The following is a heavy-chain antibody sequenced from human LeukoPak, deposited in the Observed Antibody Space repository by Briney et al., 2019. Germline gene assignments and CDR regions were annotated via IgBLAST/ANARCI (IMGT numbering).Heavy chain of an antibody. J-gene: IGHJ4*02. D-gene: IGHD2-21*01. CDR3: ARSRAHRFPEFDY. CDR1: GYTFTSYG. Sequence: ASVKVSCKASGYTFTSYGISWVRQAPGQGLEWMGWISAYNGNTNYAQKLQGRVTMTTDTSTSTAYVELRSLRSDDTAVYYCARSRAHRFPEFDYWGQGTLVTVSS. CDR2: ISAYNGNT. V-gene: IGHV1-18*01.